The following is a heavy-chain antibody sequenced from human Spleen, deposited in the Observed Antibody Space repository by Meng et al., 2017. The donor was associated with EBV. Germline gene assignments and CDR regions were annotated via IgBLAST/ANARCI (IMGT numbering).Heavy chain of an antibody. Sequence: QVRPQESGPGVVKPSETLSLTCIVSGGSITRYYWSWIRQPPGKGLEWIGHIHYSGSTNYNPSLKSRVTISMDTSKNQFSLKLTSVTAADTAVYYCARDRRDDTTDYFYDYWGQGTLVTVSS. CDR2: IHYSGST. V-gene: IGHV4-59*01. J-gene: IGHJ4*02. D-gene: IGHD3-22*01. CDR3: ARDRRDDTTDYFYDY. CDR1: GGSITRYY.